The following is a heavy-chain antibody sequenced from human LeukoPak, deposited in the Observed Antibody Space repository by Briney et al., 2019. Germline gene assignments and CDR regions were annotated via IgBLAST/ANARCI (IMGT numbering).Heavy chain of an antibody. Sequence: ASETLSLTCTVSGGSISSSSYYWGWIRQPPGKGLEWIGSIYYSGSTYYNPSLKSRVTISVDTSKNQFSLKLSSVTAADTAVYYCARGSPQTKYYYDSPGYWGQGTLVTVSS. J-gene: IGHJ4*02. V-gene: IGHV4-39*01. CDR3: ARGSPQTKYYYDSPGY. CDR2: IYYSGST. CDR1: GGSISSSSYY. D-gene: IGHD3-22*01.